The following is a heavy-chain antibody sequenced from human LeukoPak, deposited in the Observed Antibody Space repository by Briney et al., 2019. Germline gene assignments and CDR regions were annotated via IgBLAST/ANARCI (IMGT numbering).Heavy chain of an antibody. CDR1: GFTFSSCA. CDR2: ISGGGGGT. Sequence: GGSLRLSCAASGFTFSSCAMSWVRQAPGKGLEWVSGISGGGGGTNYADSVKGRFTISRDNPKNTLYLEMNHLRVEDTAVYYCAKDRWEQWLGVSYYDYGMDVWGKGTTVTVSS. V-gene: IGHV3-23*01. J-gene: IGHJ6*04. D-gene: IGHD6-19*01. CDR3: AKDRWEQWLGVSYYDYGMDV.